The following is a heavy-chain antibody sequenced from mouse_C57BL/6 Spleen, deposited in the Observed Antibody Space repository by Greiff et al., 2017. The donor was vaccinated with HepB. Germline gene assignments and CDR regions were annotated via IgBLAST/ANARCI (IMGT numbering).Heavy chain of an antibody. CDR1: GFNIKDDY. CDR2: IDPENGDT. Sequence: VQLQQSGAELVRPGASVKLSCTASGFNIKDDYMHWVKQRPEQGLEWIGWIDPENGDTEYASKFQGKATITADTSSNTAYLQLSSLTSEDTAVYYWTTDRRAWFAYWGQGTLVTVSA. J-gene: IGHJ3*01. CDR3: TTDRRAWFAY. V-gene: IGHV14-4*01.